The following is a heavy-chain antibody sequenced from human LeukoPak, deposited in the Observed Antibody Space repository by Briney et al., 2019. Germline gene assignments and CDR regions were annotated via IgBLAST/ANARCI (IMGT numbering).Heavy chain of an antibody. CDR1: GGSISSYY. CDR2: IYYSGST. V-gene: IGHV4-59*01. Sequence: SETLSLTCTVSGGSISSYYWSWIRQPPGKGLEWIGYIYYSGSTNYNPSLKSRVTISVDTSKNQFSLKPSSVTAADTAVYYCARVTVRGVMIDYWGQGTLVTVSS. CDR3: ARVTVRGVMIDY. J-gene: IGHJ4*02. D-gene: IGHD3-10*01.